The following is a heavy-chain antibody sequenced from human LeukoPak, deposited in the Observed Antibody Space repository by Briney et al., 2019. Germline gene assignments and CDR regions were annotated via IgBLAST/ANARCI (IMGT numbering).Heavy chain of an antibody. CDR2: INTNTGNP. V-gene: IGHV7-4-1*02. CDR3: ARDRVLLWFGESYYFDY. J-gene: IGHJ4*02. CDR1: GYTFTSYA. Sequence: GASVKVSCKASGYTFTSYAMNWVRQAPGQRLEWMGWINTNTGNPTYAQGFTGRFVFSLDTSVSTAYLQVSSLKAEDTAVYYCARDRVLLWFGESYYFDYWGQGTLVTVSS. D-gene: IGHD3-10*01.